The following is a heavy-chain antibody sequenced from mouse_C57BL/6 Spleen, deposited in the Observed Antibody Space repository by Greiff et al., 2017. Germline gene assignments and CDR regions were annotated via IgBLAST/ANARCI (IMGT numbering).Heavy chain of an antibody. Sequence: VHLVESGPGLVAPSQSLSITCTVSGFSLTSYGVSWVRQPPGKGLAWLGVIWGDGSTNYHSALISSRSISKDNSKSQVFLKLNSRQTADTATYYYAKRVRRNYYSMDYWGQGTSVTVSS. J-gene: IGHJ4*01. CDR3: AKRVRRNYYSMDY. V-gene: IGHV2-3*01. CDR2: IWGDGST. CDR1: GFSLTSYG. D-gene: IGHD2-14*01.